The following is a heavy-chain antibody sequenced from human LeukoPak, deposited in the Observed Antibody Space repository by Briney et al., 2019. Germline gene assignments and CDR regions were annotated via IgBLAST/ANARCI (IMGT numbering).Heavy chain of an antibody. Sequence: SGGSLRLSCAASGFTFSTYSMNWVRQAPGKGLEWVSSITGSSSYIYFADSVKGRFTISRDNARNSLYLQMNSLRAEDTAVYYCARGRYGSGGYAANWGQGTLVTVSS. CDR3: ARGRYGSGGYAAN. D-gene: IGHD3-10*01. J-gene: IGHJ4*02. CDR2: ITGSSSYI. CDR1: GFTFSTYS. V-gene: IGHV3-21*01.